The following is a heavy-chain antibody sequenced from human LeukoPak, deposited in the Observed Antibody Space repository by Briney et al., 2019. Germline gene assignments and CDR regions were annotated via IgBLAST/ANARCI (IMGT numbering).Heavy chain of an antibody. V-gene: IGHV3-23*01. J-gene: IGHJ4*02. CDR2: ISGSGGST. D-gene: IGHD3-22*01. CDR1: GFTFSSYG. CDR3: AKDMGGITMIVVVNFDY. Sequence: GGTLRLSCAASGFTFSSYGMSWVRQAPGKGLEWVSAISGSGGSTYYADSVKGRFTISRDNSKNTLYLQMNSLRAEDTAVYYCAKDMGGITMIVVVNFDYWGQGTLVTVPS.